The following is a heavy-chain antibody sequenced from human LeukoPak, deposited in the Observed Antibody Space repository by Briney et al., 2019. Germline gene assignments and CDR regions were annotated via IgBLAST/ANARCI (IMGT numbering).Heavy chain of an antibody. CDR3: SMDLSGAHDY. J-gene: IGHJ4*02. D-gene: IGHD2-2*03. CDR2: VNTDGRTT. V-gene: IGHV3-74*01. Sequence: GGSLRLSCAASGFTFSSYWMHWVRQAPGKGLVWVSRVNTDGRTTNYADSVRGRFTISRDNAENALYLQMNSLRVEDTAVYYCSMDLSGAHDYWGQGSVVTVSS. CDR1: GFTFSSYW.